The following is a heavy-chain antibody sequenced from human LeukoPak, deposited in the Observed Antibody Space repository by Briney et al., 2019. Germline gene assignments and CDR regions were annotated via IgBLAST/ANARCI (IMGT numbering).Heavy chain of an antibody. CDR1: GHTFTAYY. V-gene: IGHV1-2*02. D-gene: IGHD1-14*01. CDR2: INPNSGDT. CDR3: ARDRGTNVVFDH. Sequence: ASVKVSCKTSGHTFTAYYMHWVRQAPGQGPEWIGWINPNSGDTHYARKFHGRVTMTRDTSISTAYMDLSSLTSDDTAIYYCARDRGTNVVFDHWGQGTLVTVSS. J-gene: IGHJ4*02.